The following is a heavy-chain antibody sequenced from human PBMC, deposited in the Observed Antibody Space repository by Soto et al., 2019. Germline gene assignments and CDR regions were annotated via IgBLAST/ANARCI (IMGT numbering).Heavy chain of an antibody. V-gene: IGHV3-30-3*01. Sequence: QVQLVESGGGVVPPGRSLRLSCAASGFTFSRYAMHWVRQAPGKVLEWVAVISYDGSNKYYADSVKGRFTISRDNSKNTRYLQMNSLRAEDTAVYYLARDRSCSSTSCSQYYFDYWGQGTLVTVSS. CDR1: GFTFSRYA. D-gene: IGHD2-2*01. CDR3: ARDRSCSSTSCSQYYFDY. J-gene: IGHJ4*02. CDR2: ISYDGSNK.